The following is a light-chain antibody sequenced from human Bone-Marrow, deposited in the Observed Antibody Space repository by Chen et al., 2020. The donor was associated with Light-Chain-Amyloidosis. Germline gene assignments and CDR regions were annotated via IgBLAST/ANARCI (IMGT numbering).Light chain of an antibody. CDR3: QSADSSGTYEVI. CDR1: DLPTKY. J-gene: IGLJ2*01. V-gene: IGLV3-25*03. Sequence: SYELTQPPSVSVSTGQTARINCTGDDLPTKYAYWYQQKPGQAPVLVIHRDTERPSGISERFSGSSSGTTATLTISGVQAEDEADYHCQSADSSGTYEVICGGGTKLTVL. CDR2: RDT.